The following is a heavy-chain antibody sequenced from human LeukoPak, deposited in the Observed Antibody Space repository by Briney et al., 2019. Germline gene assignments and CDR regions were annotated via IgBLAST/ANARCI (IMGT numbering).Heavy chain of an antibody. CDR1: GDSLTSYW. Sequence: GESLKISCKGSGDSLTSYWIGWVRQMPGKGLEWMGIIYPGDSDTRYSPSFQGQVTISADKSISTAYLQWSSLKASDTAMYYCARTDSSGWYYFDDWGQGTLVTVSS. CDR2: IYPGDSDT. CDR3: ARTDSSGWYYFDD. V-gene: IGHV5-51*01. D-gene: IGHD6-19*01. J-gene: IGHJ4*02.